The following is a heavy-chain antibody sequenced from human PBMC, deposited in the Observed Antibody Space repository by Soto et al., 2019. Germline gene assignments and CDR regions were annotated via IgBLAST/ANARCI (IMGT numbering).Heavy chain of an antibody. D-gene: IGHD3-16*01. CDR2: IGTAGDT. CDR3: ARVGGSGDHDAFDI. V-gene: IGHV3-13*01. CDR1: GFTFSSYD. Sequence: EVQLVESGGGLVQPGGSLRLSCAASGFTFSSYDMHWVRQATGKGLEWISAIGTAGDTYYPVSVKGRFTISRENAKNSLYLQMNSLRAGDTAVYYCARVGGSGDHDAFDIWGQGTMVTVSS. J-gene: IGHJ3*02.